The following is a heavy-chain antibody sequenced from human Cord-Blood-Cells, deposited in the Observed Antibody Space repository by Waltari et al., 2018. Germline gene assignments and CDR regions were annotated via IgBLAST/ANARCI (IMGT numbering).Heavy chain of an antibody. D-gene: IGHD2-8*01. CDR2: MNPNSGGR. CDR3: ARQCNYYYYGMDV. Sequence: QVQLVQSGAEVKKPGASVKVSCKASGYTFTGYYMHWVRQAPGQGLEWMGWMNPNSGGRNYAPKFQGRVPRTRDTAISTAYMELSRLRSDDTAVYYCARQCNYYYYGMDVWGQGTTVTVSS. CDR1: GYTFTGYY. V-gene: IGHV1-2*02. J-gene: IGHJ6*02.